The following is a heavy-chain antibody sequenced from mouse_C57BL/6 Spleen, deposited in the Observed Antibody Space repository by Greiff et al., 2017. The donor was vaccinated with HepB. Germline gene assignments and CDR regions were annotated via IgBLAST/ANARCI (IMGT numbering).Heavy chain of an antibody. Sequence: VKLVESGPGLVAPSQSLSITCTVSGFSLTSYGVDWVRQSPGKGLEWLGVIWGVGSTNYNSALKSRLSISKANFKSQVFVKMNSLQTDDTAMYDCASEGDYYGSSYGFAYWGQGTLVTVSA. CDR2: IWGVGST. CDR3: ASEGDYYGSSYGFAY. V-gene: IGHV2-6*01. D-gene: IGHD1-1*01. CDR1: GFSLTSYG. J-gene: IGHJ3*01.